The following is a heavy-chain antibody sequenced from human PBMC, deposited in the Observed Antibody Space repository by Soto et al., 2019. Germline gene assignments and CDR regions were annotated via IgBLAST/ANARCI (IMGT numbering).Heavy chain of an antibody. J-gene: IGHJ4*02. Sequence: EVQLLESGGGLVQPGGSLRLSCATSGFTFSDHAMHWVRQAPGEGLEWVSGVRGDFVTTPYADSVKGRFTISRDNSKNTWYLQMNSLRAEDTAIYYCGKEGKMGVEGFDFWGQGTLVTVSS. CDR3: GKEGKMGVEGFDF. CDR1: GFTFSDHA. D-gene: IGHD1-26*01. CDR2: VRGDFVTT. V-gene: IGHV3-23*01.